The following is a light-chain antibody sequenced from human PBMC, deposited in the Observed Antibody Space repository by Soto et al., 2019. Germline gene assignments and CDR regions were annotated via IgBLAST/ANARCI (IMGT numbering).Light chain of an antibody. CDR2: GAF. V-gene: IGKV3-11*01. J-gene: IGKJ5*01. CDR3: QQRNIWPPVT. Sequence: EIVMTQSLSTLSVSPGERATLSCRASQSVSSNLAWYQQKPGQAPRPLIYGAFNRATGIPARFSGSGSGTDFTLTISSLEPEDFAVYYCQQRNIWPPVTFGQGTRLEIK. CDR1: QSVSSN.